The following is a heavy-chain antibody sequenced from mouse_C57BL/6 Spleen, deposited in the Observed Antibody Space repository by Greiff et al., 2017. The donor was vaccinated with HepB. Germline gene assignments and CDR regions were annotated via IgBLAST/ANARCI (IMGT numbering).Heavy chain of an antibody. D-gene: IGHD2-3*01. Sequence: VQLQQPGAELVRPGTSVKLSCKASGYTFTSYWMHWVKQRPGQGLEWIGVIDPSDSYTNYNQKFKGKATLTVDTSSSTAYMQLSSLTSEDSAVYYCARSPYDLFDYWGQGTTLTVSS. CDR1: GYTFTSYW. CDR2: IDPSDSYT. J-gene: IGHJ2*01. V-gene: IGHV1-59*01. CDR3: ARSPYDLFDY.